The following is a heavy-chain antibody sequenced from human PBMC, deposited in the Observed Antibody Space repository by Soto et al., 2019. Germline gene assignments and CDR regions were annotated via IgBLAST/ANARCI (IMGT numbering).Heavy chain of an antibody. V-gene: IGHV3-23*01. CDR1: VLTSGRYL. CDR2: ISGSGDST. J-gene: IGHJ1*01. D-gene: IGHD6-19*01. CDR3: AKGVPGIAVAGTGYFQH. Sequence: GCSLRKTCSASVLTSGRYLVSRLRQATGKGLEWVSGISGSGDSTYYADSVKGRFTISRDNSKNTLYLQMNSLRAEDTSVYYCAKGVPGIAVAGTGYFQHWGXG.